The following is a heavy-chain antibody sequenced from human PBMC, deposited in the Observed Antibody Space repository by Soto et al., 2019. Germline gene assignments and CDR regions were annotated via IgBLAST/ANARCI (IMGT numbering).Heavy chain of an antibody. D-gene: IGHD1-26*01. J-gene: IGHJ4*02. V-gene: IGHV4-28*01. CDR1: AYSIISSSL. Sequence: PSVTLCVTCSVAAYSIISSSLWGWIRQPPGKGLEWIGYIYYIGTTYYNPSLKSRVTMSVGTSKNQFSLKLTSVTAVDTAVSYWARREIQGPIDYWGQGTLVTVSS. CDR2: IYYIGTT. CDR3: ARREIQGPIDY.